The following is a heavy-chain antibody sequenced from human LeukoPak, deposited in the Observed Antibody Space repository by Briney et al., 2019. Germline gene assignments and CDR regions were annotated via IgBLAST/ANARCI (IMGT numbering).Heavy chain of an antibody. D-gene: IGHD2-2*01. CDR2: IRYDGSNK. CDR3: AAPGVPAATYYFDY. V-gene: IGHV3-30*02. J-gene: IGHJ4*02. CDR1: GFTFSTYG. Sequence: PGGSLRLSFAASGFTFSTYGMHWVRQAPGKGLEWVAFIRYDGSNKYYADSVKGRFTISRDNSKNTVYLQMNSLRAEDTAVYYCAAPGVPAATYYFDYWGQGTLVTVSS.